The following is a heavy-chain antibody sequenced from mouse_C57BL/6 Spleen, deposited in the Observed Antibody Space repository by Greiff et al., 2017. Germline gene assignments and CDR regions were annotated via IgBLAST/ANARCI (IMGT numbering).Heavy chain of an antibody. V-gene: IGHV1-64*01. D-gene: IGHD1-1*01. Sequence: QVQLQQPGAELVKPGASVKLSCKASGYTFTSYWMHWVKQRPGQGLEWIGMIHPNSGSTNYNEKFKSKATLTVDKSSSTAYMQLSSLTSEDSAVYYCAPGVAKRGAMDYWGQGTSVTVSS. CDR1: GYTFTSYW. CDR2: IHPNSGST. CDR3: APGVAKRGAMDY. J-gene: IGHJ4*01.